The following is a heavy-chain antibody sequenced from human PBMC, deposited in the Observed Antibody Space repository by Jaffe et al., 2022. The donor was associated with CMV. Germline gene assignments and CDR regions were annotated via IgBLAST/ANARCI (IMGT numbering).Heavy chain of an antibody. V-gene: IGHV4-34*01. Sequence: QVQLQQWGAGLLKPSETLSLTCAVYGGSFSGYYWSWIRQPPGKGLEWIGEINHSGSTNYNPSLKSRVTISVDTSKNQFSLKLSSVTAADTAVYYCARVRRRQQLVRYYMDVWGKGTTVTVSS. CDR3: ARVRRRQQLVRYYMDV. J-gene: IGHJ6*03. CDR2: INHSGST. D-gene: IGHD6-13*01. CDR1: GGSFSGYY.